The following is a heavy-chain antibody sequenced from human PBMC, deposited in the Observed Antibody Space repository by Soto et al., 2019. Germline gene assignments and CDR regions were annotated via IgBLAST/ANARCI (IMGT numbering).Heavy chain of an antibody. CDR1: GFTFRRHG. J-gene: IGHJ5*02. CDR2: IWCDGSEK. CDR3: ARWSDNKVVDP. D-gene: IGHD1-1*01. Sequence: QVQLVESGGGVVQPGRSLRLSCEASGFTFRRHGMHWVRQAPGKGLEWLAVIWCDGSEKYYADSVKGRFTISRDNSKNTLYLQMSSLTVDDTAVYYCARWSDNKVVDPWGQGTVVTV. V-gene: IGHV3-33*01.